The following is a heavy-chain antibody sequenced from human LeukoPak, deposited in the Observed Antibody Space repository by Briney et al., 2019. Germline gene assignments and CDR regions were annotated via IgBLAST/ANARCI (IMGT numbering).Heavy chain of an antibody. V-gene: IGHV3-30*18. J-gene: IGHJ4*02. D-gene: IGHD4-17*01. CDR2: ISYDGRNK. Sequence: GRSLRLSCAASGFTFSSYGMHWVRQAPGKGLEWVAVISYDGRNKYYADSVKGRFTISRDNSKNTLYLQMNSLRAEDTAVYYCAKAAYGDYFDYWGQGTLVTVSS. CDR3: AKAAYGDYFDY. CDR1: GFTFSSYG.